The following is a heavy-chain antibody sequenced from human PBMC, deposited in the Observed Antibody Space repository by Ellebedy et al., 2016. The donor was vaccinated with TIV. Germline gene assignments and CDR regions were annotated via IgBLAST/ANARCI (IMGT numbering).Heavy chain of an antibody. J-gene: IGHJ4*02. V-gene: IGHV3-53*01. D-gene: IGHD6-19*01. CDR2: IYSSGST. CDR1: GFTVSSNY. Sequence: GESLKISCAASGFTVSSNYMSWVRQAPGRGLEWVSTIYSSGSTYYAGSVKGRFTISRDTSKNTLYLQMNSLRAEDTAVYYCAGGISVAGTSLGFWGQGTLVTVSS. CDR3: AGGISVAGTSLGF.